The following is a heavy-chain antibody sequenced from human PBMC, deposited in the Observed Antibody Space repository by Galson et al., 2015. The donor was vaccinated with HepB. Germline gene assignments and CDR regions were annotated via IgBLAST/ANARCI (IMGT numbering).Heavy chain of an antibody. CDR3: AREVVAATSEYYGMDV. CDR1: GYTFTGYY. Sequence: SVKVSCKASGYTFTGYYMHWVRQAPGQGLEWMGWINPNSGGTNYAQKFQGWVTMTRDTSISTAYMELSRLRSDDTAVYYCAREVVAATSEYYGMDVWGQGTTVTVSS. CDR2: INPNSGGT. J-gene: IGHJ6*02. D-gene: IGHD2-15*01. V-gene: IGHV1-2*04.